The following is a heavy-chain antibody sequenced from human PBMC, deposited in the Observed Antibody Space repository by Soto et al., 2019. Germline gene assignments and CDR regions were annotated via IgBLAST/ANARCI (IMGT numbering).Heavy chain of an antibody. CDR1: GFTFSSYA. CDR2: ISGSGGST. Sequence: GGSLRLSCAASGFTFSSYAMSWVRQAPGKGLEWVSAISGSGGSTYYADSVKGRFTISRDNSKNTLYLQMNSLRAEDTAVYYCAKGILSLYGELFEILSRGDAFDIWGQGTMVTVSS. J-gene: IGHJ3*02. V-gene: IGHV3-23*01. D-gene: IGHD3-10*01. CDR3: AKGILSLYGELFEILSRGDAFDI.